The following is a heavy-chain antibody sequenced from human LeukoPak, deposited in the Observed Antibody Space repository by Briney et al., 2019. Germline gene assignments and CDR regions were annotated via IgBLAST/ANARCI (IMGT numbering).Heavy chain of an antibody. CDR1: GFTFSSYD. CDR3: ARAHRYSYGIFDY. CDR2: IRTAGDT. V-gene: IGHV3-13*01. J-gene: IGHJ4*02. Sequence: GGSLTLSCAASGFTFSSYDMHWVRHATGKALEGLTAIRTAGDTYYPGSVKGRFTISRENAKNSLYLQMNSLRAGDTAVYYCARAHRYSYGIFDYWGQGTLVTVSS. D-gene: IGHD5-18*01.